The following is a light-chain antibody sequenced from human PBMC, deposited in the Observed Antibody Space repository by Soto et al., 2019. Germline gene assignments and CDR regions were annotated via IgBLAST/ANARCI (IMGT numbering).Light chain of an antibody. CDR2: GAS. CDR1: QSVSSN. Sequence: EIVMTQSPATMPVSPGERATLSCRASQSVSSNLAWYQQKPGQAPRLLIYGASTRATGIPARFSGSGSGTEFTLTISRLEPEDFAVYYCQHYVTSLTTFGQGTKVDIK. CDR3: QHYVTSLTT. V-gene: IGKV3-15*01. J-gene: IGKJ1*01.